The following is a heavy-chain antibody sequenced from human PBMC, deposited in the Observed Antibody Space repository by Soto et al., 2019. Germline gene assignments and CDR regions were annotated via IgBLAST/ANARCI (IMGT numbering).Heavy chain of an antibody. Sequence: PGGSLRLSCAASGFTFSSYAMHWVRQAPGKGLEWVAVISYDGSNKYYADSVKGRFTISRDNSKNTLYLQMNSLRAEDTAVYYCARDMLIKNDQDFWSGYYTAGFDYWGQGTLVTVSS. D-gene: IGHD3-3*01. CDR2: ISYDGSNK. V-gene: IGHV3-30-3*01. CDR1: GFTFSSYA. CDR3: ARDMLIKNDQDFWSGYYTAGFDY. J-gene: IGHJ4*02.